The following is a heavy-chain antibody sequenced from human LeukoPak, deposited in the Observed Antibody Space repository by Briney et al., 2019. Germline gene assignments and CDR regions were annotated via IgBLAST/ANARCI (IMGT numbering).Heavy chain of an antibody. CDR2: ISAYNGNT. Sequence: ASVKVSCKASGYTFTSYGISWVRQAPGQGLEWMGWISAYNGNTNYAQKLQGRVTMTTDTSTSTAYMELRSLRSDDTAVYYCARLGGWGWAVTMVRRSGWFDPWGQGTLVTVSS. D-gene: IGHD4/OR15-4a*01. CDR3: ARLGGWGWAVTMVRRSGWFDP. J-gene: IGHJ5*02. CDR1: GYTFTSYG. V-gene: IGHV1-18*01.